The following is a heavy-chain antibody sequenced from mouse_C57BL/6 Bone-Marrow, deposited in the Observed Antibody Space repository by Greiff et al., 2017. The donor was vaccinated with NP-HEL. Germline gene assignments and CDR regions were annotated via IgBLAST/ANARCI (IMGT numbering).Heavy chain of an antibody. D-gene: IGHD1-1*01. CDR1: GYTFTSYG. Sequence: VKLMESGAELARPGASVKLSCKASGYTFTSYGISWVKQRTGQGLEWIGEFYPRSGNTYYNEKFKGKATLTADKSSSTAYMELRSLTSEDSAVYFCARSLIYYYGRDYWGQGTTLTVSS. CDR3: ARSLIYYYGRDY. V-gene: IGHV1-81*01. CDR2: FYPRSGNT. J-gene: IGHJ2*01.